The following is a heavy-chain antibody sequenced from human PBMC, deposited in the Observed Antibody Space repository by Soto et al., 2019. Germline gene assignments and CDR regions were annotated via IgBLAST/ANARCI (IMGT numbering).Heavy chain of an antibody. Sequence: PSETLSLTSTGSGGTISSYCGSWIRQPPGKGMEWIGYIYYSGSTNYNPSLKSRVTISVDTSKNQFSLKLSSVTAADTAVYYCARAKKMVRGANYYYGMDVWCQGTTVT. CDR2: IYYSGST. CDR3: ARAKKMVRGANYYYGMDV. D-gene: IGHD3-10*01. V-gene: IGHV4-59*01. J-gene: IGHJ6*02. CDR1: GGTISSYC.